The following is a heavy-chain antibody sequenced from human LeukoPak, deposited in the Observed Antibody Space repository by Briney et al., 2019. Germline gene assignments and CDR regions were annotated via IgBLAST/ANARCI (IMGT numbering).Heavy chain of an antibody. Sequence: SVKVSCKASGGTFSSYAISWVRQAPGQGLEWMGGIIPIFGTANYAQKFQGRVTITADESTSTAYMELSSLRSEDTAVYYCATDVDKGTSAIYYYYMDVWGKGTTVTISS. V-gene: IGHV1-69*01. CDR1: GGTFSSYA. CDR2: IIPIFGTA. CDR3: ATDVDKGTSAIYYYYMDV. D-gene: IGHD3-10*01. J-gene: IGHJ6*03.